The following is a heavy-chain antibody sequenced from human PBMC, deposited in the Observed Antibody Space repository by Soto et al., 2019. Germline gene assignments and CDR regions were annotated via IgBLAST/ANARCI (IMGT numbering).Heavy chain of an antibody. Sequence: PSETLSLTCAVSGGSISSGGYSWSWIRQPPGKGLEWIGYIYHSGSTYYNPSLKSRVTISVDRSKNQFSLKLSSVTAADTAVYYCARGPYGSGSYPWFDPWGQGTLVTVSS. D-gene: IGHD3-10*01. CDR1: GGSISSGGYS. V-gene: IGHV4-30-2*01. CDR3: ARGPYGSGSYPWFDP. J-gene: IGHJ5*02. CDR2: IYHSGST.